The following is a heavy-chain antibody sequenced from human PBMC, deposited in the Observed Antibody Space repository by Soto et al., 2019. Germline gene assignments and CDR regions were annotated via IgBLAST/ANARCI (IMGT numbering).Heavy chain of an antibody. J-gene: IGHJ4*02. CDR3: ASDRFRGTYYLRGVTYFFEE. CDR1: GLTFTDYW. CDR2: IKQDESEK. Sequence: PGGSLRLSCVTYGLTFTDYWMSWVRQAPGKGLEWVANIKQDESEKNYLDSVKGRFTISRDNAKNSLYLQMNSLRAEDTAVYYCASDRFRGTYYLRGVTYFFEEWGQGP. D-gene: IGHD1-26*01. V-gene: IGHV3-7*03.